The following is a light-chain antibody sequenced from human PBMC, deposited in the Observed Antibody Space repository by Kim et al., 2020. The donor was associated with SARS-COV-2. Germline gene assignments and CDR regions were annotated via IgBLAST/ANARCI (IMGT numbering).Light chain of an antibody. CDR1: DIGSKS. CDR2: SDT. Sequence: APGKTAKITCGGNDIGSKSVHWYQQKPRQAPVVVVFSDTDRPSGIPERFSGSNSGNTATLTISRVEAGDEADYYCQVWDSGSDLWVFGGGTKLTVL. J-gene: IGLJ3*02. V-gene: IGLV3-21*03. CDR3: QVWDSGSDLWV.